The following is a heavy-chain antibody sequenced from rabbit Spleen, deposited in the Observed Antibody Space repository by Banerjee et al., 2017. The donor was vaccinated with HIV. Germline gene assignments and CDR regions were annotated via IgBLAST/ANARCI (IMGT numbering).Heavy chain of an antibody. Sequence: EESGGGLVQPEGSLTLTCTASGLDFSSSYWICWVRQAPGKGLEWIACIYAGSSGTTYYASGAKGRFTISKTSSTTVTLQMTSPTAADTATYFCARDVAGGASGLTRLNLWGPGTLVTVS. CDR2: IYAGSSGTT. J-gene: IGHJ3*01. D-gene: IGHD4-2*01. V-gene: IGHV1S45*01. CDR1: GLDFSSSYW. CDR3: ARDVAGGASGLTRLNL.